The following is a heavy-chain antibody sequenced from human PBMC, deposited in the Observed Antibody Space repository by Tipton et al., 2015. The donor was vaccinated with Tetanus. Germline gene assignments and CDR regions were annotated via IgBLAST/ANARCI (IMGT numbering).Heavy chain of an antibody. J-gene: IGHJ4*02. V-gene: IGHV3-66*01. Sequence: SLRLSCAASGFTFSSYAMSWVRQAPGKGLEWVSVIYSVGSTYYADSVRGRFTISRDNFKNTLYLQMNSLRAGDTAVYYCARDGAFDYWGQGTLVTVSS. CDR2: IYSVGST. CDR1: GFTFSSYA. D-gene: IGHD3-16*01. CDR3: ARDGAFDY.